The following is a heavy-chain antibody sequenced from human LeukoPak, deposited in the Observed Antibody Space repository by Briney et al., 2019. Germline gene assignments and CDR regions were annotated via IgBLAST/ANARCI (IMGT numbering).Heavy chain of an antibody. D-gene: IGHD6-13*01. Sequence: ASVKVSCKASGYTFTSYGISWVRQAPGQGLEWMGWISAYNGNTNYAQKLQGRVTITRDTSASTAYMELSSLRSEDTAVYYCARAPIAAAADFDYWGQGTLVTVSS. CDR2: ISAYNGNT. CDR1: GYTFTSYG. J-gene: IGHJ4*02. V-gene: IGHV1-18*01. CDR3: ARAPIAAAADFDY.